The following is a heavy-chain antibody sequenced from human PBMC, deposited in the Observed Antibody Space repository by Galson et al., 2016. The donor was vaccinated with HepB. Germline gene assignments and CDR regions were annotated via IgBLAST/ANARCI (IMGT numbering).Heavy chain of an antibody. J-gene: IGHJ6*03. D-gene: IGHD2-2*01. CDR3: AREREGQYQLTMDV. CDR1: GGSISGYY. V-gene: IGHV4-59*01. Sequence: SETLSLTCTVSGGSISGYYWNWIRQPPGKGLEWIGYVYYSGSTNYNPSLKSRVTISVDTSKNQFSLKLSSVTAADTAVYYWAREREGQYQLTMDVWGKGTTVTVSS. CDR2: VYYSGST.